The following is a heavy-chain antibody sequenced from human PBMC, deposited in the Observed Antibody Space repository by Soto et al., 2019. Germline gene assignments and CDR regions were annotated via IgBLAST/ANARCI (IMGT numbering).Heavy chain of an antibody. J-gene: IGHJ2*01. Sequence: QVQLQESGPGLVKPSGTLSLTCAVSGGSINSSDWWSWVRQPPGKGLEWIGEIYHSGTTNYNPSLKSRVTISLDKSKKQFSLKLSSVTAADAAVYYCRSSTCKSGLYWYFDLWGRGTLVTVSS. D-gene: IGHD6-13*01. CDR2: IYHSGTT. CDR1: GGSINSSDW. CDR3: RSSTCKSGLYWYFDL. V-gene: IGHV4-4*02.